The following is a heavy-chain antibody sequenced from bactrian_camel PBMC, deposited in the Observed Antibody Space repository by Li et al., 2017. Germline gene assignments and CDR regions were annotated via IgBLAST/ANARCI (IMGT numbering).Heavy chain of an antibody. CDR2: IDSDGST. Sequence: HVQLVESGGGSVQAGGSLRLSCAASGYTYSSYCMGWFRQAPGKEREGVAAIDSDGSTSYADSVKGRFTISQDNAKITLYLQMNSLKPEDTAMYYCAAPIQATVCSLQSTQYYWGQGTQVTVS. J-gene: IGHJ4*01. CDR3: AAPIQATVCSLQSTQYY. V-gene: IGHV3S26*01. D-gene: IGHD3*01. CDR1: GYTYSSYC.